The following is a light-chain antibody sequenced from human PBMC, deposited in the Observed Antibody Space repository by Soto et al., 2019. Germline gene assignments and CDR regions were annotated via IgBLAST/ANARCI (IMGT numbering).Light chain of an antibody. V-gene: IGLV2-23*02. CDR3: CSYAGSSTYV. CDR1: SGDVGAYNF. J-gene: IGLJ1*01. CDR2: HVS. Sequence: QSVLTQPASVSGSPGQSITISCTGTSGDVGAYNFVSWYQQHPGKAPKLIVYHVSDRPSGFSSRFSGSKSGNTASLTISGLQAEDEADYYCCSYAGSSTYVFGTGTKVTVL.